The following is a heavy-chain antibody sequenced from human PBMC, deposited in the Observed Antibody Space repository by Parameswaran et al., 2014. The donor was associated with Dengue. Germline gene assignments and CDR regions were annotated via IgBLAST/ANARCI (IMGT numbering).Heavy chain of an antibody. Sequence: RWIRQPPGKGLEWVSYISSSGSTIYYADSVKGRFTISRDNAKNSLYLQMNSLRAEDTAVYYCARSVTRDYYYYGMDVWGQGTTVTVSS. CDR2: ISSSGSTI. CDR3: ARSVTRDYYYYGMDV. J-gene: IGHJ6*02. D-gene: IGHD4-17*01. V-gene: IGHV3-11*01.